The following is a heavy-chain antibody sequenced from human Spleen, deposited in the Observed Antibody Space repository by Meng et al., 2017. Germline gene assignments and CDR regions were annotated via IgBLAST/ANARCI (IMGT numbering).Heavy chain of an antibody. CDR2: INHSGST. V-gene: IGHV4-34*01. CDR1: GGSFSDYY. D-gene: IGHD4-11*01. CDR3: ARGPTTMAHDFDY. Sequence: QGQLRQWGVGLLKPSVTLSLTCVVSGGSFSDYYWSWIRQPPGKGLEWIGEINHSGSTNYNPSLESRATISVDTSQNNLSLKLSSVTAADSAVYYCARGPTTMAHDFDYWGQGTLVTVSS. J-gene: IGHJ4*02.